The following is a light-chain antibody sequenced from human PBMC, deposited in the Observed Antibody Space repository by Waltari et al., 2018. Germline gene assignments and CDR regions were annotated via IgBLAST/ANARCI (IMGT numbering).Light chain of an antibody. CDR1: QSILYRTNNQNY. CDR2: WAS. Sequence: DIVMTQSPDSLAVSRGERATINCKSSQSILYRTNNQNYFAWYQQKPGQPPRLLIYWASTRESGVPDRFSGSGSGTDFTLNISSLQAEDVAVYYCKQYYSTPLTFGGGTKVEIK. V-gene: IGKV4-1*01. J-gene: IGKJ4*01. CDR3: KQYYSTPLT.